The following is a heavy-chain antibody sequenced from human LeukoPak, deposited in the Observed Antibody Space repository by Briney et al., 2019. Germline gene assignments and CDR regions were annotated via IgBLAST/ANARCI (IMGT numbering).Heavy chain of an antibody. CDR2: ISNDGGGI. D-gene: IGHD5-18*01. J-gene: IGHJ4*02. V-gene: IGHV3-23*01. CDR3: AKVRQLWSILPRVTYFDY. CDR1: GFTFNNYG. Sequence: QSGGSLRLSCAASGFTFNNYGLIWVRQAPGKGLEWVAAISNDGGGIMYAAFVEGRFTISRDNSKNTLFLQMNSLRAEDTAVYYCAKVRQLWSILPRVTYFDYWGQGTLVTVSS.